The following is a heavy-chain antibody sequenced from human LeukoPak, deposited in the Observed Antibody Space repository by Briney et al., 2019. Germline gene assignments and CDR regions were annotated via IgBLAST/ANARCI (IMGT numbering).Heavy chain of an antibody. J-gene: IGHJ4*02. D-gene: IGHD3-10*01. V-gene: IGHV4-39*07. CDR1: GGSISSSTYY. Sequence: SETLSLTCTVSGGSISSSTYYWGWIRQPPGKGLEWIGYIHHSGSTNYNPSLKSRVTISVDTSKNQFSLKLSSVTAADTAVYYCARAWAGRFDNWGQGTLVTVSS. CDR3: ARAWAGRFDN. CDR2: IHHSGST.